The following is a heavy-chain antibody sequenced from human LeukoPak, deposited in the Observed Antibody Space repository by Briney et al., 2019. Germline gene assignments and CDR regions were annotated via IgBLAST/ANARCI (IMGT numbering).Heavy chain of an antibody. J-gene: IGHJ4*02. D-gene: IGHD3-22*01. CDR1: GFTFSSYS. V-gene: IGHV3-21*01. CDR2: ISSSSSYI. Sequence: GGSLRLSCAASGFTFSSYSMNWVRQAPGKGLEWVSSISSSSSYIYYADSVKGRFTISRDNAKNSLYLQMNSLRAEDTAVYYCARAFSYYYDSSGQHFDYWGQGTLVTVSS. CDR3: ARAFSYYYDSSGQHFDY.